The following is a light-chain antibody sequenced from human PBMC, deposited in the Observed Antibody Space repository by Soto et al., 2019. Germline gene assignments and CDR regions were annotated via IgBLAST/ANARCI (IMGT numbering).Light chain of an antibody. V-gene: IGLV2-14*01. Sequence: QSALTQPASVSGSPGQSITISCTGTSSDVGGYNYVSWYQQHPGKAPKIMIYDVSNRPAGVSNRFSGSTSGNTASLTISGLQAEDEADYYCSSYTSSSSYVFGTGTKVTVL. J-gene: IGLJ1*01. CDR3: SSYTSSSSYV. CDR2: DVS. CDR1: SSDVGGYNY.